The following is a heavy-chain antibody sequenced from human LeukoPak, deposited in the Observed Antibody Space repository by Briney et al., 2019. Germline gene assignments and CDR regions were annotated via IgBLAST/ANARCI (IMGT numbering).Heavy chain of an antibody. J-gene: IGHJ5*02. D-gene: IGHD2-2*01. V-gene: IGHV3-30-3*01. Sequence: PGGSLRFSCAASGFTFSSYAMHWVRQAPGKGLEWVAVISYDGSNKYYADSVKGRFTISRDNSKNTLYLQMNSLRAEDTAVYYCARGLGYCSSTSCLNWFDPWGQGTLVTVSS. CDR3: ARGLGYCSSTSCLNWFDP. CDR1: GFTFSSYA. CDR2: ISYDGSNK.